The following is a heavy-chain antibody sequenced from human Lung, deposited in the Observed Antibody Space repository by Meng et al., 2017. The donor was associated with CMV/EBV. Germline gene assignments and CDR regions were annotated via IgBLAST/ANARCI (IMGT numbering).Heavy chain of an antibody. D-gene: IGHD6-13*01. V-gene: IGHV1-46*01. CDR1: GYTLTNYY. CDR2: INPCDNTT. CDR3: AIDLGYRSSWYFQSYFDR. Sequence: ASVKVSCKASGYTLTNYYILWVRQAPGQGLEWMGIINPCDNTTIYAQKFQGRVTMTRDTSTSTVYMELSSLRSDDTALYYCAIDLGYRSSWYFQSYFDRWGHGTLVTVSS. J-gene: IGHJ4*01.